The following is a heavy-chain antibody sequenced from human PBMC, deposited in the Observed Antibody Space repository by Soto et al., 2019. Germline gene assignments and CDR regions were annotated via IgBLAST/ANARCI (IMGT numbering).Heavy chain of an antibody. CDR2: MSYDGSNK. D-gene: IGHD2-15*01. CDR3: AKDPEDIVVVVAGLDY. Sequence: GGSLRLSCAASGFPFSSYGMHWVRQAPGKGLEWVAVMSYDGSNKYYADSVKGRFTISRDNSKNTLYLQMNSLRAEDTAVYYCAKDPEDIVVVVAGLDYWGQGTLVTVSS. V-gene: IGHV3-30*18. CDR1: GFPFSSYG. J-gene: IGHJ4*02.